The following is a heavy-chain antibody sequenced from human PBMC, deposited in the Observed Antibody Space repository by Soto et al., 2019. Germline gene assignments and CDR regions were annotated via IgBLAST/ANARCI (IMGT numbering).Heavy chain of an antibody. D-gene: IGHD2-2*01. J-gene: IGHJ6*02. Sequence: QVQLVQSGAEVKKPGSSVKVSCKASGGTFSSYAISWVRQAPGQGLEWMGGIIPIFGTANYAQKFQGRVTITADESTSTAYMELSSLRSEDTAVYYCARTAPYCSSTSCYARTYYYYGMDVWGQGTTVTVSS. CDR2: IIPIFGTA. V-gene: IGHV1-69*01. CDR1: GGTFSSYA. CDR3: ARTAPYCSSTSCYARTYYYYGMDV.